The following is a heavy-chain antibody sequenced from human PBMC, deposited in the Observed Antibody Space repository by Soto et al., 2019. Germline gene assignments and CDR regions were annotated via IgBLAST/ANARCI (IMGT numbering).Heavy chain of an antibody. CDR2: ISYDGSIK. Sequence: QVQLVESGGGVVQPGRSLRLSCAASGFTFSSYGMHWVRQAPGKGLEWVAVISYDGSIKYYADSVKGRFTISRDNSRSTLYLQMNSLRAEDTAVYYWAKGGHLGSGNYYNPYYFDYWGQGTLVTVSS. CDR3: AKGGHLGSGNYYNPYYFDY. V-gene: IGHV3-30*18. D-gene: IGHD3-10*01. J-gene: IGHJ4*02. CDR1: GFTFSSYG.